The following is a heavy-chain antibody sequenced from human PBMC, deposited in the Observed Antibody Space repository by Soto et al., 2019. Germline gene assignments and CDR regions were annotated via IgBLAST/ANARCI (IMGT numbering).Heavy chain of an antibody. Sequence: ASVKVSCKASGYTFTSYAMHCVRQAPGQRLEWMGWINAGNGNTKYSQKFQGRVTITRDTSASTAYMELSSLRSEDTAVYYCASSGFWSGHYYYYYGMDVRGQGTTVTVSS. CDR2: INAGNGNT. J-gene: IGHJ6*02. V-gene: IGHV1-3*01. CDR3: ASSGFWSGHYYYYYGMDV. D-gene: IGHD3-3*01. CDR1: GYTFTSYA.